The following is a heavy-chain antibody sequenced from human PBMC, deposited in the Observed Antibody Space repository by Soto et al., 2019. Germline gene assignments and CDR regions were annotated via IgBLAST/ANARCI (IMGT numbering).Heavy chain of an antibody. Sequence: GGSLRLSCAASGFNFNSYTINWVRQAPGKRLEWLSSISSSGYIFSTDSVRGRFTISRDNAKNSVYLQINSLRAEDTAVYFCAGDGSGGSRYPGMDVWGQGTTVTVSS. D-gene: IGHD2-15*01. V-gene: IGHV3-21*01. J-gene: IGHJ6*02. CDR1: GFNFNSYT. CDR2: ISSSGYI. CDR3: AGDGSGGSRYPGMDV.